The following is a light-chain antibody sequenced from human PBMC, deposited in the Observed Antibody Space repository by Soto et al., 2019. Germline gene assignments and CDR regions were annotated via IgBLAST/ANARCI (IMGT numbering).Light chain of an antibody. CDR2: GAF. CDR3: QQYNGWPLT. CDR1: QSVSSN. J-gene: IGKJ1*01. V-gene: IGKV3-15*01. Sequence: EILVTQSPVTLSVSPGERATLSCRASQSVSSNLAWYQQKPGQAPSLLIYGAFTRATGIPARFSGTGSGTEFTLTISSLQSEDFALYYCQQYNGWPLTFGQGTKVDIK.